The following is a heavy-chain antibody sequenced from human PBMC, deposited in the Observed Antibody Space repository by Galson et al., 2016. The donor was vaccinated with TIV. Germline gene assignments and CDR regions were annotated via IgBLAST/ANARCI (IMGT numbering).Heavy chain of an antibody. V-gene: IGHV6-1*01. CDR3: ARDMGGYNYNHPYNGGRFLDY. CDR2: TFYRSEWYY. J-gene: IGHJ4*02. Sequence: CAISGDSVSSSGTAWIWIRQSPSRGLEWLARTFYRSEWYYDYAPSVKGRINIKPDTSKNQFSLELTSVTPDDTGVYFCARDMGGYNYNHPYNGGRFLDYWGQGSPVSVSS. CDR1: GDSVSSSGTA. D-gene: IGHD5-24*01.